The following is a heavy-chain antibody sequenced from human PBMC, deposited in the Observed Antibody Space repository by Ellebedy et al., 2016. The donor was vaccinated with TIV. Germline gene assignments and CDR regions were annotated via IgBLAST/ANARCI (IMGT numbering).Heavy chain of an antibody. CDR3: ARDALLWSFDS. CDR1: GFTFSSYS. Sequence: GESLKISCAASGFTFSSYSMNWDRLAPGKGREWVSYISDSDTIYYADSVRGRFTISRDKAKKSVYLQMNSLTVEDTAIYYCARDALLWSFDSWGQGTLVTVSS. CDR2: ISDSDTI. V-gene: IGHV3-48*01. J-gene: IGHJ4*02. D-gene: IGHD2-2*01.